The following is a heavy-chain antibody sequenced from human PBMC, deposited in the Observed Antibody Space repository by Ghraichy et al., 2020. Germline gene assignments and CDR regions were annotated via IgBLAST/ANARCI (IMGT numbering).Heavy chain of an antibody. CDR2: IYTSGST. Sequence: SETLSLTCTVSGGSISSGSYYWSWIRQPAGKGLEWIGRIYTSGSTNYNPSLKSRVTISVDTSKNQFSLKLSSVTAADTAVYYCARGRELLRYYYYGMDVWGQGTTVTVSS. J-gene: IGHJ6*02. D-gene: IGHD1-26*01. CDR3: ARGRELLRYYYYGMDV. CDR1: GGSISSGSYY. V-gene: IGHV4-61*02.